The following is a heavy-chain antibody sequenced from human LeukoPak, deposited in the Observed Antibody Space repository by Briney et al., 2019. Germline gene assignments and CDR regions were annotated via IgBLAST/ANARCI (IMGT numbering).Heavy chain of an antibody. V-gene: IGHV3-21*01. Sequence: GGSLRLSCAASGFTFSSYTMNWVRQAPGKGLEWVSSISSSGTYIYYADSVKGRFTISRDNAKNSLYLQVHSLRAEDTAVYYCARAPYGDYCYFDYWGQGTLVTVSS. D-gene: IGHD4-17*01. CDR1: GFTFSSYT. CDR3: ARAPYGDYCYFDY. CDR2: ISSSGTYI. J-gene: IGHJ4*02.